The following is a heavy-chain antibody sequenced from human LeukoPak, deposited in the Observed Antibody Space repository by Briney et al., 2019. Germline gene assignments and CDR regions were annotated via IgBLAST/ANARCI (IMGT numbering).Heavy chain of an antibody. CDR3: AKDDGGSPPDAFDI. CDR2: ISYSGGST. CDR1: GFTFSSYA. J-gene: IGHJ3*02. V-gene: IGHV3-23*01. Sequence: GGSLRLSCAASGFTFSSYAMSWVRQAPGKGLEWVSTISYSGGSTYYADSVKGRFAISRDSSKDTLYLQMNGLRGEDTAVYYCAKDDGGSPPDAFDIWGQGTLVTVSS. D-gene: IGHD3-10*01.